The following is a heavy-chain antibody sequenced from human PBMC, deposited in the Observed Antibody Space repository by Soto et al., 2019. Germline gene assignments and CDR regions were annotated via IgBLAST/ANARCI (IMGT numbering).Heavy chain of an antibody. CDR1: GLTFSGHW. V-gene: IGHV3-7*03. Sequence: VRLVESGGTLVQPGGSLRISCAASGLTFSGHWMTWVRQTPGKGPEWVANISPDGRDKSYVDSVKGRFTISRDNDKNSLSLQLDSLRAEATAVYHCASRPAGNTYHAVFDFWGQGTLVTVSS. CDR3: ASRPAGNTYHAVFDF. CDR2: ISPDGRDK. J-gene: IGHJ4*02. D-gene: IGHD6-6*01.